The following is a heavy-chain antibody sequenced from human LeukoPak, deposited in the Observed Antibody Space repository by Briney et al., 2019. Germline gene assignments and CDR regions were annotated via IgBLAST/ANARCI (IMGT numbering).Heavy chain of an antibody. V-gene: IGHV3-23*01. CDR3: ARAVALRQYYFDY. CDR2: ISGSGGNT. D-gene: IGHD4-17*01. J-gene: IGHJ4*02. Sequence: GGSLRLSCAASGFTFSSYAMSWVRQAPGKGLEWVSAISGSGGNTFYADSVKGRFTISRDNSKNTLYLQMNSLRAEDTAVYYCARAVALRQYYFDYWGQGTLVTVSS. CDR1: GFTFSSYA.